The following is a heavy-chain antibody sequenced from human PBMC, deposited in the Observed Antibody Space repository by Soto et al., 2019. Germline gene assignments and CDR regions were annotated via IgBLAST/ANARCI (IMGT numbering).Heavy chain of an antibody. Sequence: QVQLVQSGAEVKKPGASVKVSCKASGYTYTSYDINWVRQATGQGLEWMGWMNPNSGNTDYAQKFQGRVTMTRNTSISTAYMELSSRRSEDTAVYYCARERSAAGAGWFDPWGQGTLVTVSS. V-gene: IGHV1-8*01. J-gene: IGHJ5*02. CDR2: MNPNSGNT. CDR3: ARERSAAGAGWFDP. D-gene: IGHD6-13*01. CDR1: GYTYTSYD.